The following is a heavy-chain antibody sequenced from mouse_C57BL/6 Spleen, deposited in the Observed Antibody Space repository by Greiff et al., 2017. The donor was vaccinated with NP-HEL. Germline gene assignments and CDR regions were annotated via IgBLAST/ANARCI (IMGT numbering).Heavy chain of an antibody. CDR1: GFTFNTYA. Sequence: EVQGVESGGGLVQPKGSLKLSCAASGFTFNTYAMHWVRQAPGKGLEWVARIRSKSSNYATYYADSVKDRFTISRDDSQSMLYLQMNNLKTEDTAMYYCVRIGNYYDYPHWYFDVWGTGTTVTVSS. CDR2: IRSKSSNYAT. V-gene: IGHV10-3*01. J-gene: IGHJ1*03. D-gene: IGHD2-4*01. CDR3: VRIGNYYDYPHWYFDV.